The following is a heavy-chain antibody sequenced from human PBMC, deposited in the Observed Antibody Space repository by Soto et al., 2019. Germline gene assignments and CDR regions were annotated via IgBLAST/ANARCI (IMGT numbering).Heavy chain of an antibody. V-gene: IGHV4-30-4*01. CDR3: ARGGYSGYNYAPRYCDL. J-gene: IGHJ2*01. Sequence: QVQLQESGPGLVKPSQTLSLTCTVSGGSISSGDYYWSWIRQPPGKGLEWIGYIYYSGSTSYNPSLKSRVSISVDTSKNQFSLKLSSVTAADTAVYYCARGGYSGYNYAPRYCDLWGRGTLVTVSS. CDR2: IYYSGST. CDR1: GGSISSGDYY. D-gene: IGHD5-12*01.